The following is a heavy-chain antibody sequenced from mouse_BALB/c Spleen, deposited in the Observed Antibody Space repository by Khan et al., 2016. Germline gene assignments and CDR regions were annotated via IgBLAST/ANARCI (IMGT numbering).Heavy chain of an antibody. J-gene: IGHJ3*01. Sequence: QVQLKQSGPELVKPGASVKMSCKASGYTFTDYVISWVKQRTGQGLEWMGEIYPGSGSTYYNEMLKGKATLNADKSTNTTYMQLSSLTSEDSAVYFFASEDVPAWFANWGQGTLVTVSA. V-gene: IGHV1-77*01. CDR3: ASEDVPAWFAN. CDR1: GYTFTDYV. CDR2: IYPGSGST.